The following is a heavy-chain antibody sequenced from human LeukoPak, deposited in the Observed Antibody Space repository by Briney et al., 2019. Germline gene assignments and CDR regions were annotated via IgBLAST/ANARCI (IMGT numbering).Heavy chain of an antibody. J-gene: IGHJ3*02. V-gene: IGHV4-59*01. CDR1: GASISKDY. CDR3: ASPRYSGDYAFGI. Sequence: PSETLSLTCTVSGASISKDYWAWIRQPPGKGLEWIEYVTHSDFNKANGDITNYNPSLESRVTTSRDTPKNQFSLKLSSMTAADTAVYYCASPRYSGDYAFGIWGQGTMVTVSS. D-gene: IGHD4-17*01. CDR2: VTHSDFNKANGDIT.